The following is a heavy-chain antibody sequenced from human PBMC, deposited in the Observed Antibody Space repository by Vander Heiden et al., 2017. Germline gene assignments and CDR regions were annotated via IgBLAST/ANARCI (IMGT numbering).Heavy chain of an antibody. J-gene: IGHJ4*02. V-gene: IGHV3-30*18. Sequence: QVQLVESGGGVVQPGRSLRLPCAAFGFTFSSYGMHWVRQAPGKGLEWVAVISYDGSNKYYADSVKGRFTISRDNSKNTLYLQMNSLRAEDTAVYYCAKVGGGGHFDYWCQGTLVTVSS. CDR2: ISYDGSNK. CDR3: AKVGGGGHFDY. D-gene: IGHD2-15*01. CDR1: GFTFSSYG.